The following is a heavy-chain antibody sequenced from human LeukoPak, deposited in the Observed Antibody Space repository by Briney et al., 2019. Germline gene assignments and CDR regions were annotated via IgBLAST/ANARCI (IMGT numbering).Heavy chain of an antibody. CDR2: ISSSSSYK. CDR1: GFTFSSYS. V-gene: IGHV3-21*01. J-gene: IGHJ6*03. D-gene: IGHD2-15*01. Sequence: KPGGSLRLSCAASGFTFSSYSMNWDRQAPGKGPEWVSSISSSSSYKYYADSVKGRFTISRDNAKNSLYLQMNSLRAEDTAVYYCARADLGYCSGGSCYSRGYYYYYYMDVWGKGTTVTVSS. CDR3: ARADLGYCSGGSCYSRGYYYYYYMDV.